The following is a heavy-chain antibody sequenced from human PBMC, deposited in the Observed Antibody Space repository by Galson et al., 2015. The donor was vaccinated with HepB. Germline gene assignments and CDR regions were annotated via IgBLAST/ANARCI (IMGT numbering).Heavy chain of an antibody. CDR2: INSRGNTR. CDR3: AKDEQWSPDY. CDR1: GFTFSNYE. Sequence: SLRLSCAASGFTFSNYEMNWVRQAPGKGLEWISYINSRGNTRYYADSVKGRFTISRDNAKNSLYLQMDSLRTEDTAVYYCAKDEQWSPDYWGQGTLVTVSS. D-gene: IGHD2-15*01. V-gene: IGHV3-48*03. J-gene: IGHJ4*02.